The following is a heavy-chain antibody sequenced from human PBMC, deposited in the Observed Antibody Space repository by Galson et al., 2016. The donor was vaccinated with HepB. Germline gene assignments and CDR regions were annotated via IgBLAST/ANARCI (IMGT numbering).Heavy chain of an antibody. D-gene: IGHD4-23*01. CDR3: ARVRPVNSGYFDY. V-gene: IGHV4-59*01. Sequence: EPLSLTCSVSGAAISDSYWSWIRQPPGKGLEWIGYIYISGTTNYNPSLKSRVTMSVDASKNQFSLRLTSVTAADTAVYHCARVRPVNSGYFDYWGQGTLVTVSS. CDR1: GAAISDSY. J-gene: IGHJ4*03. CDR2: IYISGTT.